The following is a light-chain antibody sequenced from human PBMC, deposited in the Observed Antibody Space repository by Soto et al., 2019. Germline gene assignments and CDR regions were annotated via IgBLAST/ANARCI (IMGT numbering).Light chain of an antibody. CDR3: AAWDDSLNGPV. J-gene: IGLJ3*02. V-gene: IGLV1-44*01. CDR1: TSNIGNNT. Sequence: QSVLTQPPSTSGTPGQTVTISCSGSTSNIGNNTVNWYQQLPGTAPKLLIYGNNHRTSGVPDRFSGSKSGTSASLANSGLHSEDEANYFCAAWDDSLNGPVFGGGTKLTVL. CDR2: GNN.